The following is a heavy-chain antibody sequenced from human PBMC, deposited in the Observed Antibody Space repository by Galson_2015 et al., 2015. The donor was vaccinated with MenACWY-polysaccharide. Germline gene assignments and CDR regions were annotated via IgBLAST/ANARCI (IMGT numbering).Heavy chain of an antibody. CDR2: IGGSGSNT. Sequence: SLRLSCAASGFTFSDHYMDWVRQAPGKGLEWVSTIGGSGSNTHYADSVKGRFTISRDNSKNTLSLQMNSLRAEDTAVYYCARVRYSTGKYQFDYWGQGTLVAVSS. J-gene: IGHJ4*02. CDR3: ARVRYSTGKYQFDY. V-gene: IGHV3-23*01. D-gene: IGHD2-2*01. CDR1: GFTFSDHY.